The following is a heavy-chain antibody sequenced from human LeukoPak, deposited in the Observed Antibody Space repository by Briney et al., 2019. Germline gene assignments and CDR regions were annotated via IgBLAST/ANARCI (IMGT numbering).Heavy chain of an antibody. CDR2: INPNSGDT. V-gene: IGHV1-2*02. CDR1: GYTFTGYS. J-gene: IGHJ5*02. D-gene: IGHD2-21*02. Sequence: GASVMVSCKASGYTFTGYSIHWVRQAPGQGLEWMGCINPNSGDTNYPQKFQDRVTLSRDTSISTAYMEPTDLRSDDTAMYYCARPNGDYYNWFDPWGQGTLVTVSS. CDR3: ARPNGDYYNWFDP.